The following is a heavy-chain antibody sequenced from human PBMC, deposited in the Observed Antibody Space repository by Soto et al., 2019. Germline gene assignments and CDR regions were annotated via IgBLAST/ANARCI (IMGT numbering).Heavy chain of an antibody. Sequence: QTLSLTCAISGDSVSSNSAAWNWIRQSPSRGLEWLGRTYYRSKWYKDYEVSVKSRITINLDTSKKQFSLQLNSVTHEDTAVYYCARGAVADYSRVFDYWGQGTLVTVLL. V-gene: IGHV6-1*01. CDR2: TYYRSKWYK. D-gene: IGHD6-19*01. J-gene: IGHJ4*02. CDR1: GDSVSSNSAA. CDR3: ARGAVADYSRVFDY.